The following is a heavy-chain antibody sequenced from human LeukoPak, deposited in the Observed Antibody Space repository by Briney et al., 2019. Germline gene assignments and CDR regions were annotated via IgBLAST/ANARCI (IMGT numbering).Heavy chain of an antibody. J-gene: IGHJ5*02. V-gene: IGHV4-4*02. CDR2: IYHSGST. D-gene: IGHD5-24*01. Sequence: PSETLSLTCAVSGGSISSSNWWGWVRQPPGKGLEWIGEIYHSGSTYYNPSLKSRVTISVDTSKNQFSLKLTSVTAADTAVYYCARHPSERMWLQQGGWFDPWGQGTLVTVSS. CDR1: GGSISSSNW. CDR3: ARHPSERMWLQQGGWFDP.